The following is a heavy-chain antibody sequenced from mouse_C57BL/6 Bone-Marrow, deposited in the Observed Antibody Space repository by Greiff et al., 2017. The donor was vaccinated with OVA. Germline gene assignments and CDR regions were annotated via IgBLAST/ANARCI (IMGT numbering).Heavy chain of an antibody. CDR1: GYAFSSSW. J-gene: IGHJ1*03. CDR2: IYPGDGDT. Sequence: QVQLQQSGPELVKPGASVKISCKASGYAFSSSWMNWVKQRPGKGLEWIGRIYPGDGDTNYNGKFKGKATLTADKSSSTAYMQLSSLTSEDSAVYFCARKGNYAVDVWGTGTTVTVSS. V-gene: IGHV1-82*01. D-gene: IGHD2-1*01. CDR3: ARKGNYAVDV.